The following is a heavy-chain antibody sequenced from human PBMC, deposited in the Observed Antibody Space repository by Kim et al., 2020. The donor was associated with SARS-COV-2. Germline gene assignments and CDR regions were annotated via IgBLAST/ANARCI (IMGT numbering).Heavy chain of an antibody. Sequence: ANSAQKFQGRVTITADESTSTAYMELSSLRSEDTAVYYCAREVSGDYVHSWGQGTLVTVSS. V-gene: IGHV1-69*01. D-gene: IGHD3-22*01. J-gene: IGHJ4*02. CDR3: AREVSGDYVHS. CDR2: A.